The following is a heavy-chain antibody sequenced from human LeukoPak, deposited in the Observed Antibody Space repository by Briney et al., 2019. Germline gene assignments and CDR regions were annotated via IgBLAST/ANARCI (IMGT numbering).Heavy chain of an antibody. CDR3: ARDRSYVGFAY. D-gene: IGHD4-23*01. Sequence: MTGGSLRLSCAASGFTFTDYTINWVRQAPGKGLEWVSSISTSSNIYYADSVKGRFTVSRDNAKNSVYLQTNSLRAEDTAVYYCARDRSYVGFAYWGQGTLVTVSS. CDR1: GFTFTDYT. J-gene: IGHJ4*02. CDR2: ISTSSNI. V-gene: IGHV3-69-1*01.